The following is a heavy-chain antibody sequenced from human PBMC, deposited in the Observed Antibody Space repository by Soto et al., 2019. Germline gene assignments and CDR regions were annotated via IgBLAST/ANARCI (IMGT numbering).Heavy chain of an antibody. J-gene: IGHJ4*02. D-gene: IGHD5-18*01. V-gene: IGHV3-53*01. Sequence: GGSLRLSCAASGFTVSSNYMSWVRQAPGKGLQWVSVIYSSGSTYYEDSVKGRFTISGDNPKNTLYLQMNSLRVEDAAVYYCARENSYPYFDFWGQGTQVTVSS. CDR2: IYSSGST. CDR3: ARENSYPYFDF. CDR1: GFTVSSNY.